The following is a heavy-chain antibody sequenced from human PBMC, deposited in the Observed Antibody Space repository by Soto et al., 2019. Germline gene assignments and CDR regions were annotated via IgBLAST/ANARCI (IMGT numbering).Heavy chain of an antibody. D-gene: IGHD3-22*01. CDR2: ISSSSSYI. CDR1: GFTFSTYS. V-gene: IGHV3-21*01. Sequence: EVQLVESGGGLVKPGGSLRLSCAASGFTFSTYSMNWVRQAPGKGLEWVSSISSSSSYIDYAGSVKGRFTISRDNAKNSLYLQMNSLRAEDTAVYYCARGYHYYDSSGYDKWDAFDIWGQGTMVTVSS. J-gene: IGHJ3*02. CDR3: ARGYHYYDSSGYDKWDAFDI.